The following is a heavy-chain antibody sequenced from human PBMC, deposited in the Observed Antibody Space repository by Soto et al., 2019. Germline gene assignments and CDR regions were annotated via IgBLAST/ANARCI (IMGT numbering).Heavy chain of an antibody. D-gene: IGHD3-16*01. V-gene: IGHV4-39*01. Sequence: SETLSLTCTVSGGSISSSSYYWGWIRQPPGKGLEWIGSIYYSGSTYYNPSLKSRVTISVDTSKNQFSLKLSSVTAADTAVYYCARREMITFGGVIGPWGQGTLVTVSS. CDR3: ARREMITFGGVIGP. CDR2: IYYSGST. CDR1: GGSISSSSYY. J-gene: IGHJ5*02.